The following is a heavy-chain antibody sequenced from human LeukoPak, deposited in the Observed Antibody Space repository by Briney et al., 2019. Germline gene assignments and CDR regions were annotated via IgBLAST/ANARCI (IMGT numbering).Heavy chain of an antibody. D-gene: IGHD3-3*01. J-gene: IGHJ4*02. CDR3: ARAYDFPDY. Sequence: ASVKVSCKASGYTFINYGISWVRQAPGQGLEWMGIINPSGGSTSYAQKFQGRVTMTRDTSTSTVYMELSSLRSEDTAVYYCARAYDFPDYWGQGTLVTVSS. CDR1: GYTFINYG. V-gene: IGHV1-46*01. CDR2: INPSGGST.